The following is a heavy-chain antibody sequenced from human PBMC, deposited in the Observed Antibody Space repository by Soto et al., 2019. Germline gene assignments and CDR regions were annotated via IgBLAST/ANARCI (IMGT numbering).Heavy chain of an antibody. CDR3: ARDIGSYAYGEGY. Sequence: SETLSLTCSVSGGSINSYWWSWIRQPAGKGLEWIGRVYSTGTTDYNPSLNSRATMSVETSKNQFSLKLTSVTAADTAVYYCARDIGSYAYGEGYWGQGIQVTV. CDR2: VYSTGTT. CDR1: GGSINSYW. D-gene: IGHD3-10*01. J-gene: IGHJ4*02. V-gene: IGHV4-4*07.